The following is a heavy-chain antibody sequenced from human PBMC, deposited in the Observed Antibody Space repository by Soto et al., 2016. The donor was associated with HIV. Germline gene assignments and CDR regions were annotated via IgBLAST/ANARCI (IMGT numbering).Heavy chain of an antibody. J-gene: IGHJ2*01. CDR3: GKPALNYYETGSYPGEGQDHWYFDL. Sequence: EVQLLESGGGLVQPGGPVRLSCAASGFTFRSYAMNWVRQAPGKGLEWVSGISGSGGTTYYADSVKGRFTISRDNSKNTLYLQMNSLRAEDTAVYHCGKPALNYYETGSYPGEGQDHWYFDLWGRGTLVTVSS. V-gene: IGHV3-23*01. CDR1: GFTFRSYA. D-gene: IGHD3-10*01. CDR2: ISGSGGTT.